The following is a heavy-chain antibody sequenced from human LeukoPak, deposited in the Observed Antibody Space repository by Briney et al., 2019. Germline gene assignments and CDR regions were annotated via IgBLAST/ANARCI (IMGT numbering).Heavy chain of an antibody. CDR3: ARDSPSHCSSTSCYSALAQDFDY. CDR1: GFTFSSYS. V-gene: IGHV3-21*01. CDR2: ISSSSSYI. J-gene: IGHJ4*02. D-gene: IGHD2-2*01. Sequence: PGGSLRLSCAASGFTFSSYSMNWVRQAPGKGLEWVSSISSSSSYIYYADSVKGRFTISRDNAKNSLYLQMNSLRAEDTAVYYCARDSPSHCSSTSCYSALAQDFDYWGQGTLVTVSS.